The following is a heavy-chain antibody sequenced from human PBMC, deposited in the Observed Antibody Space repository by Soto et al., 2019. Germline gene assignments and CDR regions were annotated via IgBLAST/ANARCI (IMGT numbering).Heavy chain of an antibody. CDR3: TDGMDV. Sequence: EVHLVESGGDLVKPGGSLRLSCAASGFSFSNAWMNWVRQAPGKGLEWVGRIDSKIDGGAADYAAPVKGRFTISRDDSKNTLYLQMNSLKSEDTAVYYCTDGMDVWGQGTTVTVSS. J-gene: IGHJ6*02. CDR1: GFSFSNAW. V-gene: IGHV3-15*07. CDR2: IDSKIDGGAA.